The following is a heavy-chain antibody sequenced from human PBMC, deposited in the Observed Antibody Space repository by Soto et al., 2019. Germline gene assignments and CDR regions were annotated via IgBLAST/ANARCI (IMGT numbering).Heavy chain of an antibody. Sequence: SETLSLTCTVSGGSISSSSYYWGWIRQPPRKGLEWIGSIYYSGSTYYNPSLKSRVTISVDTSKNQFSLKLSSVTAADTAVYYCADSSGYYWYFDLWGRGTLVTVSS. J-gene: IGHJ2*01. D-gene: IGHD3-22*01. CDR1: GGSISSSSYY. CDR3: ADSSGYYWYFDL. CDR2: IYYSGST. V-gene: IGHV4-39*01.